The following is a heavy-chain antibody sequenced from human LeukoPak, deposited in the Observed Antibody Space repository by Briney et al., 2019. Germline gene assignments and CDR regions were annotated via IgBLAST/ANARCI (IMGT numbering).Heavy chain of an antibody. CDR1: GGSVSSGSYY. CDR2: IYYSGST. Sequence: TSETLSLTCTVSGGSVSSGSYYWSWIRQPPGKGLEWIGYIYYSGSTNYNPSPKSRVTISVDTSKNQFSLKLSSVTAADTAVYYCARVLIAARMVFDYWGQGTLVTVSS. V-gene: IGHV4-61*01. CDR3: ARVLIAARMVFDY. J-gene: IGHJ4*02. D-gene: IGHD6-6*01.